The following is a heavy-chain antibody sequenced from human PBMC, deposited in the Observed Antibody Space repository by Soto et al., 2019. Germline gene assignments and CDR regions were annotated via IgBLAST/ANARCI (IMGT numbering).Heavy chain of an antibody. D-gene: IGHD7-27*01. J-gene: IGHJ4*02. Sequence: QVQLQESGPGLVKPSETLSLTCTVSGGSISSYYWSWIRQPPGKGLEWIGYIYYSGTIYYNPSLKSRVTISGDTSKNQFSLKLSSVTAADTAVYYCARGELGRDYYFDYWGQGTLVTVSS. CDR1: GGSISSYY. CDR3: ARGELGRDYYFDY. CDR2: IYYSGTI. V-gene: IGHV4-59*08.